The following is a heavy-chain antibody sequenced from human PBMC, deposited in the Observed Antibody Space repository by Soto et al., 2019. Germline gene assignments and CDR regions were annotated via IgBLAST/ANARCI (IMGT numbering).Heavy chain of an antibody. CDR1: GYTFTAYY. Sequence: QVHLVQSGAEVREPGASVKVSCKTSGYTFTAYYIHWVRQAPGQGLEWMGWVNPKSGGTEFSRKFRGGHNMTGDTSRSTDYMEVGRLTAVDTAVYYCGRSGEGWQQLNNWGQGNLVTVYS. J-gene: IGHJ4*02. V-gene: IGHV1-2*02. CDR3: GRSGEGWQQLNN. CDR2: VNPKSGGT.